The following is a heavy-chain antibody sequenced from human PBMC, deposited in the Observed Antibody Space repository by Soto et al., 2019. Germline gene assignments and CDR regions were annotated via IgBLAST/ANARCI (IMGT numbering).Heavy chain of an antibody. CDR1: GYTFTSYA. J-gene: IGHJ3*02. CDR3: ARVVVGARNDAFDI. D-gene: IGHD1-26*01. Sequence: ASVKVSCKASGYTFTSYAMHWVRQAPGQRLEWMGWINAGNGNTKYSQKFQGRVTMTRDTSTSTVYMELSSLRSEDTAVYYCARVVVGARNDAFDIWGQGTMVTVSS. CDR2: INAGNGNT. V-gene: IGHV1-3*01.